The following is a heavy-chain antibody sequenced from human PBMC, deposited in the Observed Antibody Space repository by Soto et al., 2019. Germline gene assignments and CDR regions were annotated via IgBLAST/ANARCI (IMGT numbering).Heavy chain of an antibody. D-gene: IGHD5-18*01. J-gene: IGHJ6*01. CDR3: AADAAMDASSFYYYYGMDV. V-gene: IGHV3-23*01. CDR1: GFTFSSYA. Sequence: EVQLLESGGGLVQPGGSLRLSCAASGFTFSSYAMSWVRQAPGKGLEWVSAISGSGGSTYYADSVKGRFTNSKDNSKNTLDLQMNSLRAEDTAVYYCAADAAMDASSFYYYYGMDVWGQGTTFTVSS. CDR2: ISGSGGST.